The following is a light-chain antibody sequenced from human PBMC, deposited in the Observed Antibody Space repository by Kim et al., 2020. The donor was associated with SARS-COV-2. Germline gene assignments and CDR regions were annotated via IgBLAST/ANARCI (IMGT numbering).Light chain of an antibody. CDR2: QDS. Sequence: ELTQPPSVSVSPGQTASITCSGDKLGDKYACWYQQKPGHSPVLVIYQDSKRPSGIPERFSGSNSGNTATLTISGTQAMDEADYYCQAWDSSIWVFGGGTQLTVL. CDR1: KLGDKY. CDR3: QAWDSSIWV. V-gene: IGLV3-1*01. J-gene: IGLJ3*02.